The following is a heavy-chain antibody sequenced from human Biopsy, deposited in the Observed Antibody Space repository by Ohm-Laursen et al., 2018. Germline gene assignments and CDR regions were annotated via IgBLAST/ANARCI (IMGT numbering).Heavy chain of an antibody. CDR1: GGSISNNNYY. CDR3: ARDYDTSGYYYVS. J-gene: IGHJ5*02. CDR2: IFYRGSP. V-gene: IGHV4-39*01. D-gene: IGHD3-22*01. Sequence: TLSLTCTVSGGSISNNNYYWGWIRQPPGKGLEWIGSIFYRGSPHYKPSLKSRVNISVDPSKNQFSLKLNSVTAADTAVYYCARDYDTSGYYYVSWGQGTLVTVSS.